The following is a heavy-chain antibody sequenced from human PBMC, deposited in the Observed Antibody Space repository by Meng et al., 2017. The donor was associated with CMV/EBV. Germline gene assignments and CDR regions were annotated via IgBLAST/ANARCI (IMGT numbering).Heavy chain of an antibody. CDR2: TYYSSKWYN. Sequence: HAHLQQSGPGLVQPSRPRTLTRAISCDSVSSTSAAWNWIRQSPWRGLAWLVRTYYSSKWYNDYAVSVNSRITINPDTSKNQFSLQLNSVTPEDTAVYYCARDKGMVELGSWFDPWGQGTLVTVSS. CDR1: CDSVSSTSAA. CDR3: ARDKGMVELGSWFDP. J-gene: IGHJ5*02. V-gene: IGHV6-1*01. D-gene: IGHD2-15*01.